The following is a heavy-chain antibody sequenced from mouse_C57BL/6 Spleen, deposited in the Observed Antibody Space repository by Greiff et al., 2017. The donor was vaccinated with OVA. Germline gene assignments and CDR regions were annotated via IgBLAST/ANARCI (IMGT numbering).Heavy chain of an antibody. V-gene: IGHV1-52*01. CDR1: GYTFTSYW. J-gene: IGHJ2*01. CDR3: ARVYGSLDY. D-gene: IGHD2-1*01. Sequence: VKLQQPGAELVRPGSSVKLSCKASGYTFTSYWMHWVKQRPIQGLEWIGNIDPSDSETHYNQKFKDKATLTVDKSSSTAYMQLSSLTSEDSAVYYCARVYGSLDYWGQGTTLTVSS. CDR2: IDPSDSET.